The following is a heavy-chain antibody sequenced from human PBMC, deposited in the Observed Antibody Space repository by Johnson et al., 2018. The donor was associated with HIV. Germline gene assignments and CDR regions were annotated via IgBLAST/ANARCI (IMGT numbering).Heavy chain of an antibody. Sequence: VQLVESGGGVVQPGRSLRLSCAASGFTFSSYAMHWVRQAPGKGLEWVAVISYDGSNKYYADSVKGRFTISRDNSKNTLYLQMNSLRAEDTAVYYCATGHSSGWYRDAFDIWGQGTMVTVSS. D-gene: IGHD6-19*01. CDR2: ISYDGSNK. J-gene: IGHJ3*02. CDR1: GFTFSSYA. V-gene: IGHV3-30*14. CDR3: ATGHSSGWYRDAFDI.